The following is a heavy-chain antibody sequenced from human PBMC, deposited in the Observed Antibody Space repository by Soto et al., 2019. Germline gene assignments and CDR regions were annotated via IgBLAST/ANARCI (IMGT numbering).Heavy chain of an antibody. Sequence: GGYLRLSCAAYGFTFSSYGMHWVRQAPGKGLEWVSYISSSGSGIYYADSVKGRFTISRHNVKNSLYLQMSSLRAEDTAVYYCATAYSDAFDIWGQGTMVTVS. D-gene: IGHD2-15*01. CDR3: ATAYSDAFDI. J-gene: IGHJ3*02. CDR1: GFTFSSYG. V-gene: IGHV3-48*04. CDR2: ISSSGSGI.